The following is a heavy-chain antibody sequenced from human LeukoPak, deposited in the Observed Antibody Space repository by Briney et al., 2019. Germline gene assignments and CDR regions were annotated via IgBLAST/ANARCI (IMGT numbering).Heavy chain of an antibody. CDR2: ISSSGSTI. CDR1: GFTFSDYY. CDR3: ARKMWTLDPGVSWFDP. D-gene: IGHD2-21*01. J-gene: IGHJ5*02. Sequence: GGSLRLSCAASGFTFSDYYMSWIRQAPGKGLEWVSYISSSGSTIYYADSVKGRFTISRDNAKNSLYLQMNSLRAEDTAVYYCARKMWTLDPGVSWFDPWGQGTLVTVSS. V-gene: IGHV3-11*04.